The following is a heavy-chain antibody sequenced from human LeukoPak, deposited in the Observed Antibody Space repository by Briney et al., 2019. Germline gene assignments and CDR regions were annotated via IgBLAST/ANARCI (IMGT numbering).Heavy chain of an antibody. Sequence: PSETLSLTCTVSGYSISSGYYWGWIRQPPGKGLEWIGSIYHSGSTYYNPSLKSRVTISVDTSKNQFSLKLSSVTAADTAVYYCAREKPFKNYFDYWGQGTLVTVSS. CDR2: IYHSGST. J-gene: IGHJ4*02. D-gene: IGHD1-14*01. V-gene: IGHV4-38-2*02. CDR1: GYSISSGYY. CDR3: AREKPFKNYFDY.